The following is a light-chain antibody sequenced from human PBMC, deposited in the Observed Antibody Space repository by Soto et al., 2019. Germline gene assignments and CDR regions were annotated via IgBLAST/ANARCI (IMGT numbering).Light chain of an antibody. Sequence: EIVLTQSPCTLSLSPLERATLSCRASQSLSSGYLAWYQQKPGQAPRILIYAASSRATGIPDRFSGSGSGTDFSLTINRLEPEDSAVYYCQQYDTSPRTFGQGTKVDIK. V-gene: IGKV3-20*01. CDR2: AAS. CDR1: QSLSSGY. CDR3: QQYDTSPRT. J-gene: IGKJ1*01.